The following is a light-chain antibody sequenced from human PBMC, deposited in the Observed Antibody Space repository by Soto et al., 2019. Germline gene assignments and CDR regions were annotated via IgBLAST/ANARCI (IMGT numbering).Light chain of an antibody. J-gene: IGKJ4*01. CDR1: QSITTY. V-gene: IGKV1-39*01. CDR3: QQSYSSPLT. Sequence: DIQMTQSPSSLSASVGDRVTITCRASQSITTYLNWYQQKPGKAPQLLIYAASSLQGGVSSKFSGSGYGTDFTLTISSLQPEDFATYYCQQSYSSPLTFGGGTKVEVK. CDR2: AAS.